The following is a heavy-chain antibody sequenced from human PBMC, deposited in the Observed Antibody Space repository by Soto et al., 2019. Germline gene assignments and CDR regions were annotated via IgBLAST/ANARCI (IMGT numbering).Heavy chain of an antibody. Sequence: QVQVVESGGGVVQPGGSLRLSCAASGFTFSTSAMHWVRQAPCKGLEWMAMISYGGNNKYYADSVKGRFTISRDISESTLYLQMNSLRTEDTAVYYCAREEFEAGRGHFGYWGQGTLVSVSS. J-gene: IGHJ4*02. CDR2: ISYGGNNK. D-gene: IGHD6-13*01. CDR1: GFTFSTSA. CDR3: AREEFEAGRGHFGY. V-gene: IGHV3-30-3*01.